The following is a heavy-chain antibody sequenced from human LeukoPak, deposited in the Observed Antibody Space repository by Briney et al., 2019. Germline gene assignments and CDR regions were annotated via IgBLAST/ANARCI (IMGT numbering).Heavy chain of an antibody. CDR1: GFTFSSYA. CDR3: PQGPVAGPFDY. V-gene: IGHV3-23*01. CDR2: ISGSGGST. J-gene: IGHJ4*02. Sequence: GVSLRLSCAASGFTFSSYAMSWVRQAPGKGLEWVSAISGSGGSTYYADSVKGRFTISRDNSKHTLYLQMNSLRAEDTAVYYCPQGPVAGPFDYCGQGTLVTASS. D-gene: IGHD6-19*01.